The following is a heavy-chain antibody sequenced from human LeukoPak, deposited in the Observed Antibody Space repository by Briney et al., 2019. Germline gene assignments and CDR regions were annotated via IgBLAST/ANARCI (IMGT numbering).Heavy chain of an antibody. Sequence: GGSLRLSCAASGFTFTTFYMTWVRQAPGKGLEWVANIDQDGTDKYYVDSVKGRFTISRDNAKNSLYLQMNSLRAEDTAVYYCAKDLVIAVAARPYYFDYWGQGTLVTVSS. V-gene: IGHV3-7*03. J-gene: IGHJ4*02. CDR3: AKDLVIAVAARPYYFDY. D-gene: IGHD6-19*01. CDR2: IDQDGTDK. CDR1: GFTFTTFY.